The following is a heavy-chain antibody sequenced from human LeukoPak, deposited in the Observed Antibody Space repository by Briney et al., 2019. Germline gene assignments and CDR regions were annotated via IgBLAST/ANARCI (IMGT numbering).Heavy chain of an antibody. CDR1: GFSFSNHY. J-gene: IGHJ4*02. D-gene: IGHD6-19*01. V-gene: IGHV3-7*01. Sequence: GGSLRLSCTASGFSFSNHYMRWIRQAPGKGLEWVANINEDGSNKWHLGSVKGRFTISRDNARNSQYLQMNSLRVEDTAVYYCTRVIVAVPGYFDYFDFWGQGVLVTVSS. CDR3: TRVIVAVPGYFDYFDF. CDR2: INEDGSNK.